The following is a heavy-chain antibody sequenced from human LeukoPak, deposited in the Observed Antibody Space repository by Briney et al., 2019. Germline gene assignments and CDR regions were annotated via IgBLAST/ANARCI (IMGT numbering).Heavy chain of an antibody. J-gene: IGHJ6*03. Sequence: ASVKVSCKASGYTFTNYGITWVRHAPGQGLEWMGWISVYNGNTNYAQKLQGRVTMTTDTPTSTAYMELRSLRSDDTAVYYCARLELHYYYMDVWGKGTTVTVSS. CDR3: ARLELHYYYMDV. D-gene: IGHD1-26*01. CDR2: ISVYNGNT. CDR1: GYTFTNYG. V-gene: IGHV1-18*01.